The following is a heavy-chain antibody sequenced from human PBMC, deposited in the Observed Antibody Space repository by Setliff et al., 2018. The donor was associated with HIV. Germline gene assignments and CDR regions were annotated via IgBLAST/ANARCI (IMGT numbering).Heavy chain of an antibody. CDR3: ARIMATITCYDY. D-gene: IGHD5-12*01. J-gene: IGHJ4*02. V-gene: IGHV4-39*07. CDR2: IYYSGST. Sequence: KPSETLSLTCTVSGGSISNSSYYWGWIRQPPGKGLEWIGSIYYSGSTYYNPSLKSRVTISVDTSKNQFSLKLSSVTAADSAVYYCARIMATITCYDYWGQGTLVTVSS. CDR1: GGSISNSSYY.